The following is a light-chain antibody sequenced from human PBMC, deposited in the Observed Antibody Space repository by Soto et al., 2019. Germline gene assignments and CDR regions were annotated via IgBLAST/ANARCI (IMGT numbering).Light chain of an antibody. J-gene: IGKJ2*01. CDR1: QSVSSSY. V-gene: IGKV3-20*01. CDR3: QQYGSSPLYT. CDR2: GAS. Sequence: EIVLPQSPGTLSLSPGERATLSCRASQSVSSSYLAWYQQKPGQAPRLLIYGASSRATGIPDRFSGSGSGTDFTLTISTLEPEAFAVYYCQQYGSSPLYTFGQGTKLEIK.